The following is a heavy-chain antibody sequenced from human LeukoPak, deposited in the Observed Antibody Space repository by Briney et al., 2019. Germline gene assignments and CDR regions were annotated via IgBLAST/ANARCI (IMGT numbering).Heavy chain of an antibody. CDR3: AKDRFCSSTSCRSAFDY. J-gene: IGHJ3*01. D-gene: IGHD2-2*01. CDR1: GFTFSSYA. CDR2: ISGSGGST. Sequence: GGSLRLSCAASGFTFSSYAMSWVRQAPGKGLEWVSAISGSGGSTYYADSVKGRFTISRDNSKNTLYLQMNSLRAEDTAVYYCAKDRFCSSTSCRSAFDYWGQGTMVTVSS. V-gene: IGHV3-23*01.